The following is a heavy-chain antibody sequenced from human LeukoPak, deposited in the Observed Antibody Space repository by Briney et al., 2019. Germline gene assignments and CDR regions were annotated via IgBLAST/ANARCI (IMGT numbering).Heavy chain of an antibody. J-gene: IGHJ3*02. Sequence: GASVKVSCKASRYTLIGYQMHWVRQAPGQGLEWMGWINPNTDGTNDAQKFQSRVTMTRDTSISTAYMELRSLRSDDTAVYYGYRGPMTCYDAFDIWCQGTMVTVSS. D-gene: IGHD6-13*01. CDR3: YRGPMTCYDAFDI. CDR1: RYTLIGYQ. CDR2: INPNTDGT. V-gene: IGHV1-2*02.